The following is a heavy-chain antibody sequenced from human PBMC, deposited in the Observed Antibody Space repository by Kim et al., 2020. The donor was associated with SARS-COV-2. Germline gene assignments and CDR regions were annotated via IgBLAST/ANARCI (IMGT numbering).Heavy chain of an antibody. Sequence: SETLSLTCTVSGGSISSGSYYWSWIRQPAGKGLEWIGRIYTSGSTNYNPSLKSRVTISLDTSKNQFSLKLSSVTAADTAVYYCARVSTRRGELHNWFDPWGQGTLVTVSS. CDR3: ARVSTRRGELHNWFDP. CDR1: GGSISSGSYY. J-gene: IGHJ5*02. D-gene: IGHD3-10*01. V-gene: IGHV4-61*02. CDR2: IYTSGST.